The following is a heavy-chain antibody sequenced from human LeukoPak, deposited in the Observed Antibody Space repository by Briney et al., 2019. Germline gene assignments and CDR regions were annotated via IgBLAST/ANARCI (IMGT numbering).Heavy chain of an antibody. Sequence: SETLSLTCAVSGGSISSGGYSWSWIRQPPGKGLEWIGYIYHSGSTYYNPSLKSRVTISVDRYKNQFSLKLSSVTAADTAVYYCARVGNYDFWSGYFHFDYWGQGTLVTVSS. D-gene: IGHD3-3*01. CDR1: GGSISSGGYS. J-gene: IGHJ4*02. CDR3: ARVGNYDFWSGYFHFDY. CDR2: IYHSGST. V-gene: IGHV4-30-2*01.